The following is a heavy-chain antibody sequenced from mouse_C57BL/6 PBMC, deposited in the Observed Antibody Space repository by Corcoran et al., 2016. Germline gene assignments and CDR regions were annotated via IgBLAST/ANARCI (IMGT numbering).Heavy chain of an antibody. Sequence: QVQLKQSGAELVRPGASVKLSCKASGYTFTDYYINWVKQRPGQGLEWIARIYPGSGNTYYNEKLKCKATLTAETSYSTAYMQLSSLTSEDSAVCFCAVYDGYSFAYWGQGTLVTVSA. CDR2: IYPGSGNT. CDR1: GYTFTDYY. V-gene: IGHV1-76*01. CDR3: AVYDGYSFAY. D-gene: IGHD2-3*01. J-gene: IGHJ3*01.